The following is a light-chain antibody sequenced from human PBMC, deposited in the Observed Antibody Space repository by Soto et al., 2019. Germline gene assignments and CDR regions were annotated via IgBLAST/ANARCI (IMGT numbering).Light chain of an antibody. CDR1: SSDVGGYNS. Sequence: QSALSQPRSMSGSPGQSVTIPCTGTSSDVGGYNSVSWYQQHPGKAPKLMIYDVTKRPSGVPDHFSGSKSGNTASLTISGLQAEDEADYYCCSYAVTYYVFGTGTKLTVL. CDR3: CSYAVTYYV. J-gene: IGLJ1*01. V-gene: IGLV2-11*01. CDR2: DVT.